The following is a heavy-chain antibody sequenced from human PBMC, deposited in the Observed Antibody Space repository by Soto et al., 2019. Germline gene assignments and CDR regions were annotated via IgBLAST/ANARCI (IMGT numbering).Heavy chain of an antibody. Sequence: GGSLRLSCAASGFTFSSYGMNWVRQAPGKGLEWVAVISYDGSNKYYADSVKGRFTISRDNSKNTLYLQMNSLRAEDTGVYYCARDGAMYSSSSGWFDPWGQGTPVTVSS. D-gene: IGHD6-6*01. CDR2: ISYDGSNK. CDR3: ARDGAMYSSSSGWFDP. J-gene: IGHJ5*02. V-gene: IGHV3-30*03. CDR1: GFTFSSYG.